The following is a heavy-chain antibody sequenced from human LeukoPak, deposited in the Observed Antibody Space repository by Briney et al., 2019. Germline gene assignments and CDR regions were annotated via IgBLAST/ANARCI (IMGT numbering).Heavy chain of an antibody. V-gene: IGHV3-7*01. CDR1: GFSLSSYW. CDR2: IKQDGSEK. J-gene: IGHJ3*02. CDR3: ASLAPGWLQSSNDAFDI. Sequence: PGGSLRLSCAASGFSLSSYWMSWVRQAPGKGLEWVANIKQDGSEKYYVDPVKGRFTMSRDKAKNSLYLQMNSLRAEDTAVYYCASLAPGWLQSSNDAFDIWGQGTMVTVSS. D-gene: IGHD5-24*01.